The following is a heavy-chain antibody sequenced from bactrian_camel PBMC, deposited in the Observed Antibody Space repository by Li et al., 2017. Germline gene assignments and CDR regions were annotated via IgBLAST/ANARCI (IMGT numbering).Heavy chain of an antibody. CDR3: AGDGSVLYWSFY. J-gene: IGHJ4*01. CDR2: IYTGDGKT. CDR1: AFTFTRDY. Sequence: HVQLVESGGGSVQSGGSLRLSCAASAFTFTRDYMAWVRQAPGKGLECMSSIYTGDGKTYYADSVKGRFTISVDNAKKILYLQLNNLKPEDTAVYYCAGDGSVLYWSFYWVQGTQFTVS. V-gene: IGHV3-2*01. D-gene: IGHD1*01.